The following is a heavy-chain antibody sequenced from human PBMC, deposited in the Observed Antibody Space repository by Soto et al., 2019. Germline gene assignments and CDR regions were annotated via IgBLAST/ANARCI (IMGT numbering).Heavy chain of an antibody. CDR3: AKDQLRDYYYGMDV. Sequence: EVQLLESGGGLVQPGGFLRLSCAASGFTFSSYAMSWVRQAPGKGLEWVSAISGSGGSTYYADSVKGRFTISRDNSKNTLYLQMNSLRAEDTAVYYCAKDQLRDYYYGMDVWGQGTTVTVSS. D-gene: IGHD1-7*01. CDR1: GFTFSSYA. J-gene: IGHJ6*02. CDR2: ISGSGGST. V-gene: IGHV3-23*01.